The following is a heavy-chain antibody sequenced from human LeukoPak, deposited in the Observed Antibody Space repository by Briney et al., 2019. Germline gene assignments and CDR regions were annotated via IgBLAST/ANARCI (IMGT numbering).Heavy chain of an antibody. CDR3: ARDPIVPAAIGRKGSWFDP. CDR2: ISSSGSTI. Sequence: GGSLRLSCAASGFTFSDYYMSWIRQAPGKGLEWVSYISSSGSTIYYADSVKGRFTISRDNAKNSLYLQMNSLRAEDTAVYYCARDPIVPAAIGRKGSWFDPWGQGTLVTVSS. J-gene: IGHJ5*02. D-gene: IGHD2-2*01. CDR1: GFTFSDYY. V-gene: IGHV3-11*04.